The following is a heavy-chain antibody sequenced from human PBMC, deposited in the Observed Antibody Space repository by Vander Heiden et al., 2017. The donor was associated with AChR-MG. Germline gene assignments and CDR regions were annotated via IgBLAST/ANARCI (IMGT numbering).Heavy chain of an antibody. CDR2: INHSGST. CDR1: GGSFSGYY. CDR3: ARVYIKKRGSGWYGGYYYYGMDV. V-gene: IGHV4-34*01. D-gene: IGHD6-19*01. J-gene: IGHJ6*02. Sequence: QVQLQQWGAGLLKPSETLSLTCAVYGGSFSGYYWSWIRQPPVKGLEWIGEINHSGSTNYNPSLKSRVTISVDTSKNQFSLKLSSVTAADTAVYYCARVYIKKRGSGWYGGYYYYGMDVWGQGTTVTVSS.